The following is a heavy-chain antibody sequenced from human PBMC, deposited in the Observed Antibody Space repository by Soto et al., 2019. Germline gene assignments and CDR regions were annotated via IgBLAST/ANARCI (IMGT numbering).Heavy chain of an antibody. CDR2: IIPIFGTA. Sequence: SVKVSCKASGGTFSSYAISWVRQAPGQGLEWMGGIIPIFGTANYAQKFQGRVTITADKSTSTAYMELSSLRSEDTAVYYCARQRGSYAGYGMDVWGQGTTVTVSS. D-gene: IGHD3-16*01. CDR1: GGTFSSYA. CDR3: ARQRGSYAGYGMDV. J-gene: IGHJ6*02. V-gene: IGHV1-69*06.